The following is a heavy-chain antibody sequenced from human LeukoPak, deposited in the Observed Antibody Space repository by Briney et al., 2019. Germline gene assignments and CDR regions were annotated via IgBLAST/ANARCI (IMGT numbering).Heavy chain of an antibody. Sequence: ASVKVSCKASGYTSNIYGIGWVRQAPGQGLEWMGWISAYNGNTNYAQKLQGRVTMTTDTSTSTAYMELRSLRSDDTAVYYCARGGYSYGYMGYFGYWGQGTLVTVSS. J-gene: IGHJ4*02. CDR2: ISAYNGNT. CDR3: ARGGYSYGYMGYFGY. V-gene: IGHV1-18*01. D-gene: IGHD5-18*01. CDR1: GYTSNIYG.